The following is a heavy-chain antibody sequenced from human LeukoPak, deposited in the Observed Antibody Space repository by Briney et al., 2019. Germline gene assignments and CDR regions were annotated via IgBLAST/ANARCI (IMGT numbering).Heavy chain of an antibody. D-gene: IGHD3-3*01. Sequence: PGGSLRLSCAASGFTFSSYSMNWVRQAPGKGLEWASSISSSSSYIYYADSVKGRFTISRDNAKNSLYLQMNSLRAEDTAVYYCARDSVTIFGVVIKADYWGQGTLVTVSS. V-gene: IGHV3-21*01. CDR1: GFTFSSYS. CDR2: ISSSSSYI. J-gene: IGHJ4*02. CDR3: ARDSVTIFGVVIKADY.